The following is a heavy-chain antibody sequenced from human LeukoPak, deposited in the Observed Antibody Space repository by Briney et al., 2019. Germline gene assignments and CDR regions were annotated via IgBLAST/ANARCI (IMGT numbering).Heavy chain of an antibody. J-gene: IGHJ5*02. CDR2: IYYSGST. Sequence: SETLSLTCTVSGGSISTDYWSWIRQPPGKGLEWIGSIYYSGSTYYNPSLKSRVTVSVDTSKNQFSLKLSSVAAADTAVYYCARDQVAATMAAGSWFDPWGQGTLVTVSS. V-gene: IGHV4-59*01. CDR1: GGSISTDY. D-gene: IGHD4/OR15-4a*01. CDR3: ARDQVAATMAAGSWFDP.